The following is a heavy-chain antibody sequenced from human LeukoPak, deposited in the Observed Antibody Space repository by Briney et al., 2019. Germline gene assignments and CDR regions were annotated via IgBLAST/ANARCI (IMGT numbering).Heavy chain of an antibody. CDR3: ARGAAATSNFDY. Sequence: GSSVKVSCKASGGTFSSYAISWVRQAPGQGLEWMGGIIPIFGTANYAQKFQGRVTITADESTSTAYIELSSLRSEDTAVYYCARGAAATSNFDYWGQGTLVTVSS. J-gene: IGHJ4*02. CDR2: IIPIFGTA. V-gene: IGHV1-69*01. D-gene: IGHD6-13*01. CDR1: GGTFSSYA.